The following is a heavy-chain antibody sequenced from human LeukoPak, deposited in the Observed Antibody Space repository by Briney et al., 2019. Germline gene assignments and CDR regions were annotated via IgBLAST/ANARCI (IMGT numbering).Heavy chain of an antibody. CDR2: IIPIFGTA. CDR3: AVGGSVTTLDY. D-gene: IGHD4-11*01. J-gene: IGHJ4*02. Sequence: SVKVSCKASGGTFSSYAISWVRQAPGQGLEWMGGIIPIFGTANYAQKFQGRVTITTDESTSTAYMELSSLRSENTAVYYCAVGGSVTTLDYWGQGTLVTVSS. CDR1: GGTFSSYA. V-gene: IGHV1-69*05.